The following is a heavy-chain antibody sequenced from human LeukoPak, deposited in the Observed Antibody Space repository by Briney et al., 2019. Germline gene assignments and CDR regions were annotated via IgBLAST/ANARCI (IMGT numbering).Heavy chain of an antibody. CDR1: GFTFSSYS. V-gene: IGHV3-21*01. D-gene: IGHD6-6*01. J-gene: IGHJ6*03. CDR2: ISSSSSYI. Sequence: GGSLRVSCAASGFTFSSYSMNWVRQAPGKGLEWVSSISSSSSYIYYADSVKGRFTISRDNAKNSLYLQMNSLRAEDTAVYYCARVRGIAARRSSGNYYMDVWGKGTTVTVSS. CDR3: ARVRGIAARRSSGNYYMDV.